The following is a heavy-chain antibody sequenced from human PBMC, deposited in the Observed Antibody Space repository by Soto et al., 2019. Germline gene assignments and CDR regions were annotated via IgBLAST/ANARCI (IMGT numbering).Heavy chain of an antibody. CDR1: GFTFSSYG. Sequence: QVQLVESGGGVVKPGRSLRLSCAASGFTFSSYGMHWVRQAPGKGLEWVAVIWYDGSNKYYADSVKGRFTISRDNSKNSLYLQMNSLRAEDTAVYYCARSQYVITATIAYGGQGTLFTVSS. CDR3: ARSQYVITATIAY. D-gene: IGHD4-4*01. V-gene: IGHV3-33*01. J-gene: IGHJ4*02. CDR2: IWYDGSNK.